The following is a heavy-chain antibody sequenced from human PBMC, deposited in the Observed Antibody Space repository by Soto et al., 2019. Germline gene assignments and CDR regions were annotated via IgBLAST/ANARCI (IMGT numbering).Heavy chain of an antibody. Sequence: QVQLVESGGGVVQPGRSLRLSCAASGFTFSSYAMHWGRQAPGNGLEWVAVISYDGSNKYYADSVKGRFTISRDNSKNTLYLQMNRLRAEDTAVYYCARESGLSVSHGDFDSWGQGTLVTVSS. CDR1: GFTFSSYA. CDR2: ISYDGSNK. J-gene: IGHJ4*02. V-gene: IGHV3-30-3*01. D-gene: IGHD1-26*01. CDR3: ARESGLSVSHGDFDS.